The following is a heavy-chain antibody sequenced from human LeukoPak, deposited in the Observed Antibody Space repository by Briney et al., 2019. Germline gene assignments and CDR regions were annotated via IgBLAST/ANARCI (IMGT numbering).Heavy chain of an antibody. CDR2: VYYTGRT. CDR3: ARHLLGRGADYYFFYMDV. J-gene: IGHJ6*03. Sequence: SETLPLTCTVSGDSISSFTSSSYFWAWLRQPPGKGLEWIGNVYYTGRTYSNPSLRSRVTVSVDTSKNQFSLRLSSVTAADTAVYYCARHLLGRGADYYFFYMDVWGKGTTVTVSS. V-gene: IGHV4-39*01. D-gene: IGHD1-26*01. CDR1: GDSISSFTSSSYF.